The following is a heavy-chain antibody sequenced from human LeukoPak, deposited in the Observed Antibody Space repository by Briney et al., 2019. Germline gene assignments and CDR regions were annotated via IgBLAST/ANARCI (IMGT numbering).Heavy chain of an antibody. V-gene: IGHV3-7*04. D-gene: IGHD1-1*01. CDR3: ARVRTGAYYFDY. Sequence: PGGSLRLSCAASGFTFSSYWMSWVRQAPGKGLEWVATIKQDGSEKYYVDSLKGRFTISRDNAKNLLYLQMSSLRAEDTALYYCARVRTGAYYFDYWGQGTLVTVSS. J-gene: IGHJ4*02. CDR1: GFTFSSYW. CDR2: IKQDGSEK.